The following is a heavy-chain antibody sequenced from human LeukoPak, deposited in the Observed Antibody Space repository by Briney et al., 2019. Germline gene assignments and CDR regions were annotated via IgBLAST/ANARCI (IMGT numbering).Heavy chain of an antibody. J-gene: IGHJ4*02. CDR1: GYTFTSYG. D-gene: IGHD5-18*01. CDR2: ISGYNGNT. Sequence: ASVKVSCKASGYTFTSYGISWVRQAPGQGLECMGWISGYNGNTNYAQKLQGRVTMTTDTSTSTAYMELRSLRSDDTAVYYCGRNSKFTAPDSWGQGTLVTVSS. V-gene: IGHV1-18*01. CDR3: GRNSKFTAPDS.